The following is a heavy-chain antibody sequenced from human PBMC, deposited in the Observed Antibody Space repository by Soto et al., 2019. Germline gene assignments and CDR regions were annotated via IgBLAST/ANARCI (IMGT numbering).Heavy chain of an antibody. J-gene: IGHJ4*02. D-gene: IGHD3-16*01. CDR1: GGSISSSSYY. CDR3: ARGVTFGGVGHVDY. CDR2: IYYSGST. Sequence: SETLSLTCTVSGGSISSSSYYWGWIRQPPGKGLEWIGSIYYSGSTYYNPSLKSRVTISVDTSKNQFSLKLSSVTAADTAVYYCARGVTFGGVGHVDYWGQGTLVTVSS. V-gene: IGHV4-39*01.